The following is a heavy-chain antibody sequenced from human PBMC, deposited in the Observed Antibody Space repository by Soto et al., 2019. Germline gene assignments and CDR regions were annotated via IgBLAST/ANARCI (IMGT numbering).Heavy chain of an antibody. CDR2: IYYSGST. CDR1: GGSISSGGYY. D-gene: IGHD5-18*01. CDR3: ARLYSYGPMVFDY. Sequence: PSETLSLTCTVSGGSISSGGYYWSWIRQHPGKGLEWIGYIYYSGSTYYNPSLKSRVTISVDTSKNQFSLKLSSVTAADTAVYYCARLYSYGPMVFDYWGQGTLVTVSS. V-gene: IGHV4-31*03. J-gene: IGHJ4*02.